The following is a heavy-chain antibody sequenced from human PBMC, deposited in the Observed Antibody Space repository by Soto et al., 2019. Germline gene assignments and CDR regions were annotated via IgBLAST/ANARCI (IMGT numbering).Heavy chain of an antibody. CDR2: ISSSSSTI. J-gene: IGHJ3*02. CDR3: ARDVDDSYILTGYDAFDI. Sequence: GGSLRLSCAASGFTFSSYSMNWVRQAPGKGLEWVSYISSSSSTIYYADSVKGRFTISRDNAKNSLYLQMNSLRAEDTAVYYCARDVDDSYILTGYDAFDIWGQGTMVTVSS. CDR1: GFTFSSYS. V-gene: IGHV3-48*01. D-gene: IGHD3-9*01.